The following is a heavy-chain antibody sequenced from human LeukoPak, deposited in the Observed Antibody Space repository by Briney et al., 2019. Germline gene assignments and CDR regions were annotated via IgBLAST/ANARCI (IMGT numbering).Heavy chain of an antibody. V-gene: IGHV3-48*04. Sequence: PGGSLRLSCAASGFTFSSYSMNWVRQAPGKGLEWVSYISSSGSTIYYADSVKGRFTISRDNAKNSLYLQMNSLRAEDTAVYYCARDLGSPHYDILTGYTYGMDVWGQGTTVTVSS. CDR1: GFTFSSYS. CDR2: ISSSGSTI. D-gene: IGHD3-9*01. J-gene: IGHJ6*02. CDR3: ARDLGSPHYDILTGYTYGMDV.